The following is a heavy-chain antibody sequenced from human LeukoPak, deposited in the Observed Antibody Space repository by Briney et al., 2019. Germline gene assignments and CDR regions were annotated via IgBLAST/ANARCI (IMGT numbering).Heavy chain of an antibody. Sequence: SVKVSCKASGGTFSSYAISWVRQAPGHGLEWMGGIIPIFGTANYAQKFQGRVTITADESTSTAYMELSSLRSEDTAVYYCARGGRRDGYRGRYFDYWGQGTLVTVSS. CDR3: ARGGRRDGYRGRYFDY. D-gene: IGHD5-24*01. CDR2: IIPIFGTA. CDR1: GGTFSSYA. V-gene: IGHV1-69*13. J-gene: IGHJ4*02.